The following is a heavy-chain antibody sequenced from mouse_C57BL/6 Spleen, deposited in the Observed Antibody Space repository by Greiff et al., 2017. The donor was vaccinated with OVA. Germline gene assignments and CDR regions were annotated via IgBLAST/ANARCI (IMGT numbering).Heavy chain of an antibody. Sequence: EVQLLQSGPELVKPGASVKISCKASGYTFTDYYMNWVKQSHGKSLEWIGDINPNNGGTSYNQKFKGKATLTVDKSSSTAYMELRSLTSEDSAVYYCARRDYWGQGTTLTVSS. J-gene: IGHJ2*01. CDR2: INPNNGGT. CDR3: ARRDY. V-gene: IGHV1-26*01. CDR1: GYTFTDYY.